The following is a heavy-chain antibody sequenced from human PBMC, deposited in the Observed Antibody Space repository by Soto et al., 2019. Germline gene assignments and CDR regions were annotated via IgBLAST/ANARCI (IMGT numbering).Heavy chain of an antibody. V-gene: IGHV4-59*01. CDR1: GGSISGYY. Sequence: QVQLQESGPGLVKASETLSLTCTVSGGSISGYYWSWIRQPPGKGLEWIGNVYYSGGAKYNPSVKRRVSISVDTSKNQFSLNLSSVTAADTAVYYCTRDGDGRMTTNPYYYYGMDVWGPGSTVTVSS. CDR2: VYYSGGA. D-gene: IGHD2-21*02. CDR3: TRDGDGRMTTNPYYYYGMDV. J-gene: IGHJ6*02.